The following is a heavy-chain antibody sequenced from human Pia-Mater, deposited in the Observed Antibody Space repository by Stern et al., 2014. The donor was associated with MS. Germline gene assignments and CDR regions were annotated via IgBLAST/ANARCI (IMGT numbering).Heavy chain of an antibody. CDR3: ARRAGGLIAAGSLGY. D-gene: IGHD6-25*01. CDR1: GFPFDTYT. CDR2: ISTESSYI. V-gene: IGHV3-21*01. Sequence: EVQLEESGGRLVKPGESLTLSCAASGFPFDTYTMHWVRQSPGRGLEWISSISTESSYINYAHSVKGRFTISRDNANNSLYLQMNSLRPEDTAVYYCARRAGGLIAAGSLGYWGQGILVTVSS. J-gene: IGHJ4*02.